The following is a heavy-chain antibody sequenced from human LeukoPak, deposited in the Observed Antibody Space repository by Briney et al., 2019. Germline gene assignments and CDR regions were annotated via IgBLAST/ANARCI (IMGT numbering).Heavy chain of an antibody. CDR1: GFTFSSYS. J-gene: IGHJ6*03. CDR2: ISSGSSYI. CDR3: ATMRYCTNGVCYLWWYYMDV. Sequence: GGSLRLSCAASGFTFSSYSMNWVRQAPGKGLEWVSSISSGSSYIYYADSVKGRFTISRDNAKNSLYLQMNSLRAEDTAVYYCATMRYCTNGVCYLWWYYMDVWGKGTTVTVSS. D-gene: IGHD2-8*01. V-gene: IGHV3-21*01.